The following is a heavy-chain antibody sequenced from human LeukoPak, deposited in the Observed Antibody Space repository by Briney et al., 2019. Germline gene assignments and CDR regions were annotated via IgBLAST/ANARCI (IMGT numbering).Heavy chain of an antibody. J-gene: IGHJ6*02. CDR1: GFTFSRYW. V-gene: IGHV3-74*01. CDR3: ARGWIGSRGEVIAVAESRVRVAGDYYYGMDV. D-gene: IGHD6-19*01. CDR2: INHDGSST. Sequence: GGSLRLSCAASGFTFSRYWMHWVRQAPGKGLMWVSRINHDGSSTSYADSVKGRFTISRDNAKNTLYLQMNSLRAEDTAVYYCARGWIGSRGEVIAVAESRVRVAGDYYYGMDVWGQGTTVTVSS.